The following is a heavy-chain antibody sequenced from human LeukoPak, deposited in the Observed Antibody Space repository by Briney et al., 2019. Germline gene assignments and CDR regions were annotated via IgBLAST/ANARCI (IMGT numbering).Heavy chain of an antibody. J-gene: IGHJ4*02. CDR1: GGSFSGYY. D-gene: IGHD6-13*01. CDR3: AKDRSSEGIPDY. CDR2: INHSGST. Sequence: SETLSLTCAVYGGSFSGYYWSWIRQPPGKGLEWIGEINHSGSTNYNPSLKSRVTISVDTSKNQFSLKLSSVTAADTAVYYCAKDRSSEGIPDYWGQGTLVTVSS. V-gene: IGHV4-34*01.